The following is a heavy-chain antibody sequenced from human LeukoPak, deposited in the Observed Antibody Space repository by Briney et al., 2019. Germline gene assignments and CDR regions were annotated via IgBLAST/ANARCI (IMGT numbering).Heavy chain of an antibody. CDR2: IYSGGST. Sequence: GGTLRLSCAASGLTVSRNNMSCVRKAPGKGLEWVSIIYSGGSTFYSDSVKGRFTISRDNSKNTLYLQMNSLRAEDTAVYYCARGGSYLSAFDIWGQGTMVTVSS. V-gene: IGHV3-53*01. CDR1: GLTVSRNN. J-gene: IGHJ3*02. CDR3: ARGGSYLSAFDI. D-gene: IGHD1-26*01.